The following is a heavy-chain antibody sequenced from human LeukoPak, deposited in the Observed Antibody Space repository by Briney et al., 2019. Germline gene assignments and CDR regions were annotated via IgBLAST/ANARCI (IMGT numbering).Heavy chain of an antibody. CDR2: ISSSSSYI. Sequence: GGSLRLSCAASGFTFSSYSMNWVRQAPGKGLEWVSSISSSSSYIYYADSVKGRFTISRDNAKNLLYLQMNSLRAEDTAVYYCARAERYGDYGAFDIWGQGTMVTVSS. D-gene: IGHD4-17*01. CDR3: ARAERYGDYGAFDI. J-gene: IGHJ3*02. CDR1: GFTFSSYS. V-gene: IGHV3-21*01.